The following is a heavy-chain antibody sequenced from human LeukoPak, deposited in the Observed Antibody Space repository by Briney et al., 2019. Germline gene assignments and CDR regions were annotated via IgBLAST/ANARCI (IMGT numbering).Heavy chain of an antibody. D-gene: IGHD1-26*01. V-gene: IGHV1-18*01. CDR1: AYTFTSYD. Sequence: ASVKVSCKASAYTFTSYDINWVRQAPGQGLEWMGWINAYNGNTHYAQNLQGRVTMTTDTSTSTGYMELRSLRADDTAVYYCATRRIVGATESNDYWGQGTLVTVSS. CDR3: ATRRIVGATESNDY. J-gene: IGHJ4*02. CDR2: INAYNGNT.